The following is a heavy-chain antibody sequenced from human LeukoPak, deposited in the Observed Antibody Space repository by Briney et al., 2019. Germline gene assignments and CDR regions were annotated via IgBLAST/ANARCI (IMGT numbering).Heavy chain of an antibody. J-gene: IGHJ4*02. V-gene: IGHV4-59*01. D-gene: IGHD2-2*01. CDR3: ANKVYCSTTSCYPAGY. CDR1: GDSISSSY. CDR2: IYYTGST. Sequence: KSSETLSLTCTVSGDSISSSYWGWVRQPPGKGLEWIGCIYYTGSTNYNPSLKNRVTISLDTSRNQFSLKVTSVTAADTAVYYCANKVYCSTTSCYPAGYWGLGTLVTVSS.